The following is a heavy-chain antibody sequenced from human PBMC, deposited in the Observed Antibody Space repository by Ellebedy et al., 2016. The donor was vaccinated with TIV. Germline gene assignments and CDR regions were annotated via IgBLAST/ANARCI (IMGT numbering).Heavy chain of an antibody. CDR2: ISAYNGHT. CDR1: GYTFTSYG. D-gene: IGHD2-21*01. J-gene: IGHJ4*02. CDR3: ARDNAKMRGIYPD. Sequence: ASVKVSCKASGYTFTSYGISWVRQAPGQGLEWLGWISAYNGHTDYAQNFQGRVTMTTDTSTSTAYMELRSLRSDDTAVYYCARDNAKMRGIYPDWGQGTLVTVSS. V-gene: IGHV1-18*01.